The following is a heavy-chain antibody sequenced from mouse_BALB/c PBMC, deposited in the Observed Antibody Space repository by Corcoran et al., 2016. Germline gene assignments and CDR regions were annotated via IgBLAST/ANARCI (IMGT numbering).Heavy chain of an antibody. CDR3: AREVPGGNPFDY. CDR1: GYTFTSYV. V-gene: IGHV1S136*01. CDR2: IYPYNDGT. D-gene: IGHD2-1*01. Sequence: EVQLQQSGPELVKPGASVKMSCKASGYTFTSYVIHCVKQKPGQGLEWIGYIYPYNDGTKYNEKFKGKATLTSDKSSSAAYMEFSNLASEDSAVCYCAREVPGGNPFDYWGQGTTLTVSS. J-gene: IGHJ2*01.